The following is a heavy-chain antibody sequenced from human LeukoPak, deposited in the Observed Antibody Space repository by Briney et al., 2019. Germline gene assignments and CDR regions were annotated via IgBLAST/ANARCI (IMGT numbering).Heavy chain of an antibody. D-gene: IGHD5-18*01. J-gene: IGHJ4*02. V-gene: IGHV3-23*01. CDR2: ISGSGSST. Sequence: GGSLRLSCAASGFTFTNYAMSWVRQAPGKGLEWVSVISGSGSSTYYADSVRGRFTISRDDSKNTLYLQMNSLRAEDTAVYFCAKDSASYGRFDYWGQGTLVTVSS. CDR3: AKDSASYGRFDY. CDR1: GFTFTNYA.